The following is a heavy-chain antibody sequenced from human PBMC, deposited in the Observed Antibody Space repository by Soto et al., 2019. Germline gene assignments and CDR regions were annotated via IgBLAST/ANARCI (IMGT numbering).Heavy chain of an antibody. CDR3: AKVANFRDDYYYGMDV. D-gene: IGHD1-7*01. J-gene: IGHJ6*02. CDR2: ISYDGSKT. Sequence: QVQLVESGGGVVQPGRSLRLSCAASGFTFSNYGMHWVRQAPGKGLEWVAIISYDGSKTYYADSVKGRFTISRDNSKNTLCLQMNSLRAEDTAVYYCAKVANFRDDYYYGMDVWGQGTTVTVSS. CDR1: GFTFSNYG. V-gene: IGHV3-30*18.